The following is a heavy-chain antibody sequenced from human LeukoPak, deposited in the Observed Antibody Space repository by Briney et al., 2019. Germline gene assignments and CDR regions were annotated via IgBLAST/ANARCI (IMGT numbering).Heavy chain of an antibody. CDR1: GFTFSSYW. D-gene: IGHD3-22*01. Sequence: QAGGSLRLSCAASGFTFSSYWMSWVRQAPGKGLEWVANIKQDGSEKYYVDSVKGRFTISRDNAKNSLYLQMNSLRAEDTAVYYCAKDPGDSSGYPNNGDYWGQGTLVTVSS. CDR3: AKDPGDSSGYPNNGDY. CDR2: IKQDGSEK. J-gene: IGHJ4*02. V-gene: IGHV3-7*03.